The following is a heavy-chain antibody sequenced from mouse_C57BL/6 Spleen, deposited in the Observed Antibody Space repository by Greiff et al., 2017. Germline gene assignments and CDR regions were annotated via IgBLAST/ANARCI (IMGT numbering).Heavy chain of an antibody. Sequence: QVQLQQPGAELVRPGSSVKLSFKASGYTFTSYWMHWVKQRPIQGLEWIGNIDPSDSETHYNQKFKDKATLTVDKSSSTAYMQLSSLTSEDSAVYYCASDDGDWYFDVWGTGTTVTVSS. J-gene: IGHJ1*03. CDR2: IDPSDSET. V-gene: IGHV1-52*01. CDR1: GYTFTSYW. D-gene: IGHD2-12*01. CDR3: ASDDGDWYFDV.